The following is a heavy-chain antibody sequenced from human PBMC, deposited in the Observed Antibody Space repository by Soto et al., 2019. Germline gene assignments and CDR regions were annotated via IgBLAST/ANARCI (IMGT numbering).Heavy chain of an antibody. J-gene: IGHJ5*02. V-gene: IGHV4-34*01. Sequence: KSSETLSLTCAVYGGSFSGYYWSWIRQPPGKGLEWIGEINHSGSTNYNPSLKSRVTISVDTSKNQFSLKLSSVTAADTAVYYCALEDSSSWYGWFDPWGQGTLVTVSS. CDR3: ALEDSSSWYGWFDP. CDR2: INHSGST. D-gene: IGHD6-13*01. CDR1: GGSFSGYY.